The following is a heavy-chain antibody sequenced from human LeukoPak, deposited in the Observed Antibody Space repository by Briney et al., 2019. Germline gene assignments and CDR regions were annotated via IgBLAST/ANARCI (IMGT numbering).Heavy chain of an antibody. J-gene: IGHJ4*02. V-gene: IGHV1-2*02. CDR1: GYTFTGYY. CDR3: ARYSGSEEYYFDY. Sequence: ASVKVSCKASGYTFTGYYMHWVRQAPGQGLEWMGWINPNSGGTNYAQKFQGRVTMTRDTSISTAYMELSRLRSDDTAVYYCARYSGSEEYYFDYWGQGTLVTVSS. CDR2: INPNSGGT. D-gene: IGHD6-13*01.